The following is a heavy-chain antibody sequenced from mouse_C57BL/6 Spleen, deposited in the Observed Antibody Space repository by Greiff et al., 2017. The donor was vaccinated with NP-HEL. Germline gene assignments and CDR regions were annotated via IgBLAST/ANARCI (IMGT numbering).Heavy chain of an antibody. CDR1: GYAFTNYL. D-gene: IGHD1-1*01. Sequence: VQLQQSGAELVRPGTSVKVSCKASGYAFTNYLIEWVKQRPGPGLEWIGVINPGSGGTNYNEKFTGKATLTADKSSSTAYMQLSSLTSEDSAVYFWARGRDYGSIFFDYWGQGTTLTVSS. J-gene: IGHJ2*01. CDR3: ARGRDYGSIFFDY. V-gene: IGHV1-54*01. CDR2: INPGSGGT.